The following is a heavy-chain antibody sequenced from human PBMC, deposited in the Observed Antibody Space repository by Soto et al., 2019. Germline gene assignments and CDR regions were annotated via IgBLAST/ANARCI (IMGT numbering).Heavy chain of an antibody. CDR2: ISSSSSYI. CDR3: ARAPYYYDSSGYWAY. Sequence: GGSLRLSCAPSGFTLSSYAMHWVRQAPGKGLEWVSSISSSSSYIYYADSVKGRFTISRDNAKNSLYLQMNSLRAEDTAVYYCARAPYYYDSSGYWAYWGQGTLVTVSS. V-gene: IGHV3-21*01. J-gene: IGHJ4*02. D-gene: IGHD3-22*01. CDR1: GFTLSSYA.